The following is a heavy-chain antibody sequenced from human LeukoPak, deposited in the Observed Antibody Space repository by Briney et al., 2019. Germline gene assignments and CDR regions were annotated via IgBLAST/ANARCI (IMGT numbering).Heavy chain of an antibody. Sequence: SETLSLTCAVSGYSISSGYYWGWIRQRPGKGLEWIGSIYHTGSTYYNPSLQSRVTISLDSPKNQFSLKLTSVTAADTAVYYCASGGTAVVMALTYYFDTWGQGTPVTVSS. V-gene: IGHV4-38-2*01. CDR1: GYSISSGYY. CDR2: IYHTGST. J-gene: IGHJ4*02. CDR3: ASGGTAVVMALTYYFDT. D-gene: IGHD3-22*01.